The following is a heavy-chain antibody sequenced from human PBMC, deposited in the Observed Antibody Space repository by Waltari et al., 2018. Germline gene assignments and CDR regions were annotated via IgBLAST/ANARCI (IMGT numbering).Heavy chain of an antibody. J-gene: IGHJ3*02. CDR2: IYHSGST. CDR3: ARPLTGYDAFDI. Sequence: QVQLQESGPGLVKPSETLSLTCAVSGYSISSGYYWGWIRQPPGKGLEWIGSIYHSGSTYYNPSLKSRVTISVDTSKNQFSLKLSSVTAADTAVYYCARPLTGYDAFDIWGQGTMVTVSS. D-gene: IGHD7-27*01. CDR1: GYSISSGYY. V-gene: IGHV4-38-2*01.